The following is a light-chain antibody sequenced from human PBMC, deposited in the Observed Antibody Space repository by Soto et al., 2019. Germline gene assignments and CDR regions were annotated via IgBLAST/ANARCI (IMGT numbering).Light chain of an antibody. CDR1: QDISNY. J-gene: IGKJ3*01. CDR3: QQYDNLPLP. CDR2: DAS. Sequence: DIQMTQSPSSLSASVGDRVTITCQASQDISNYLNWYQQKPGKAPKLLIYDASNLETGVPSRFSGSGSGTDFTLTISSLQPEDIATYYCQQYDNLPLPFGPGTKVDIK. V-gene: IGKV1-33*01.